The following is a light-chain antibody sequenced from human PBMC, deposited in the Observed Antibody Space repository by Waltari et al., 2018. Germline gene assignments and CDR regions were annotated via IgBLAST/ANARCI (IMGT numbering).Light chain of an antibody. CDR2: HDN. J-gene: IGLJ3*02. CDR1: RIGHKH. V-gene: IGLV3-1*01. CDR3: QAWDTSTTAAV. Sequence: SYELTQPPSVSVSPGQTASLPCSGHRIGHKHSSWYQHKPGQSPVLVIYHDNRRPSGIPERFSGSNSGNTATLTISGTQAMDEADFYCQAWDTSTTAAVFGGGTKLTVL.